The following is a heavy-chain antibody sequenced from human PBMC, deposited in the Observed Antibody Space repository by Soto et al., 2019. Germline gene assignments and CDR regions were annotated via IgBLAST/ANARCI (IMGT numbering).Heavy chain of an antibody. CDR1: GYTLTDLS. V-gene: IGHV1-24*01. D-gene: IGHD7-27*01. CDR2: FDPEDGET. CDR3: ATLGVYYSGMDG. J-gene: IGHJ6*02. Sequence: ASVKGSCPGSGYTLTDLSMHWLRQAPGKGLEWMGGFDPEDGETIYAQKFQGRVTMTEDTSTDTAYMELSSLRSEDTAVYYCATLGVYYSGMDGWGHGTWVTVSS.